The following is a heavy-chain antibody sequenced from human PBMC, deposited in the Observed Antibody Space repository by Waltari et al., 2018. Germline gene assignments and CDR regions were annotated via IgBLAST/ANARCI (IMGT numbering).Heavy chain of an antibody. V-gene: IGHV4-30-4*01. CDR2: IYYSGST. CDR1: GGSISSGDYH. J-gene: IGHJ4*02. D-gene: IGHD6-6*01. CDR3: ARGPIYSSSSFDY. Sequence: QVQLQESGPGLVQPSQTLSLTCTVSGGSISSGDYHRSWIRQPPGKGLEWIGYIYYSGSTYDNPSHKSRVTISVDTSKNQFSLKLSSVTAADTAVYDCARGPIYSSSSFDYWGQGTLVTVSS.